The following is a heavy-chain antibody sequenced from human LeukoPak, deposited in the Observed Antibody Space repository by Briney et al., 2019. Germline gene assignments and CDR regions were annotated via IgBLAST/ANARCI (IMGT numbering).Heavy chain of an antibody. J-gene: IGHJ4*02. V-gene: IGHV3-48*02. Sequence: GGSLRLSCAASGFTFSTYSMNWVRQAPGKGLEWVSYISSGSSTIYYADSVKGRFTISRDNAKNSLYLQMNSLRDEDTVVYYCARDQVLVRATLDYWGQGTLVTVSS. D-gene: IGHD3-10*01. CDR3: ARDQVLVRATLDY. CDR1: GFTFSTYS. CDR2: ISSGSSTI.